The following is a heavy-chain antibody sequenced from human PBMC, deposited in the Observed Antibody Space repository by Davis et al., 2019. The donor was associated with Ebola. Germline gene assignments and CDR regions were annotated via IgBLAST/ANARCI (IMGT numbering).Heavy chain of an antibody. D-gene: IGHD3-10*01. V-gene: IGHV3-21*01. CDR2: ISSSSNYI. Sequence: GESLKISCEASGFTFSDYEMNWVRQAPGKGLEWVSSISSSSNYIDYADSVQGRFTVSRDNPKNSLYLQMNSLRAEDTAVYYCAREVRRGWFDPWGQGTLVTVSS. CDR3: AREVRRGWFDP. J-gene: IGHJ5*02. CDR1: GFTFSDYE.